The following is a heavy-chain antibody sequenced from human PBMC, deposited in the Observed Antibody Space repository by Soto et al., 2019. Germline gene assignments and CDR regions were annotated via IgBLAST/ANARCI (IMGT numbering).Heavy chain of an antibody. J-gene: IGHJ6*02. CDR1: GYTFTSYD. CDR3: ARGRLYSYGNYYYYGMDV. CDR2: MNPNSGNT. D-gene: IGHD5-18*01. Sequence: GASVKVSCKASGYTFTSYDINWVRQATGQGLEWMGWMNPNSGNTGYAQKFQGRVTMTRNTSISTAYMELSSLRPEDTAVYYCARGRLYSYGNYYYYGMDVWGQGTTVTVSS. V-gene: IGHV1-8*01.